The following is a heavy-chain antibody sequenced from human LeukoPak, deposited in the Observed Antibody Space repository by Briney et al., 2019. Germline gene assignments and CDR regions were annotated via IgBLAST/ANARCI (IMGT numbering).Heavy chain of an antibody. D-gene: IGHD4-17*01. V-gene: IGHV1-69*04. CDR3: ARTRDDYGDYVV. CDR1: GGTFSSYA. Sequence: SVKVSCKASGGTFSSYAISWVRQAPGQGLEWMGRIIPILGIANYAQKFQGRVTITADKSTSTAYMELSSLRSEDTAVYYCARTRDDYGDYVVWGQGTLVTVSS. J-gene: IGHJ4*02. CDR2: IIPILGIA.